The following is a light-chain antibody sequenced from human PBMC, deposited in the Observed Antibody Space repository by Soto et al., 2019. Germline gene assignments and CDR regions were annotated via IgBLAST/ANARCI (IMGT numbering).Light chain of an antibody. J-gene: IGLJ1*01. CDR2: DVS. Sequence: QSALTQPASVSGSPGESITISYTGTSSDVGGYNYVSWYQHHPGKAPKLMIYDVSNRPSGVSNRFSGSKSGNTASLTISGLQAEDEADYYCSSYTSSSTPYVFGTGTKVTVL. V-gene: IGLV2-14*03. CDR3: SSYTSSSTPYV. CDR1: SSDVGGYNY.